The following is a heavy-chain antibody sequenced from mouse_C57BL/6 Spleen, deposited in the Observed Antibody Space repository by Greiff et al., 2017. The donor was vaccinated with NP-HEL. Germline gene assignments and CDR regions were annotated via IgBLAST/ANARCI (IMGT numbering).Heavy chain of an antibody. CDR3: ARGSSRFAY. CDR2: LLPGSGST. V-gene: IGHV1-9*01. J-gene: IGHJ3*01. Sequence: VQLQQSGAELMKPGASVKLSCKATGYTFTGYWIEWVKQRPGHGLEWIGELLPGSGSTNYNAKFKGKATFTADTSSNTAYIQLSSLTTEDSAIYYCARGSSRFAYWGQGTLVTVSA. D-gene: IGHD1-1*01. CDR1: GYTFTGYW.